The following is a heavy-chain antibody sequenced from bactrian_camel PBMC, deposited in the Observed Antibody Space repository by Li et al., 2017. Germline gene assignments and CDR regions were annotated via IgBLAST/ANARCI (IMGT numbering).Heavy chain of an antibody. CDR1: GYTFRSAT. CDR3: AAGCAGYYAGGHTVQDYNH. D-gene: IGHD7*01. J-gene: IGHJ4*01. V-gene: IGHV3S31*01. Sequence: VQLVESGGGSVQAGGSLRLSCAASGYTFRSATMSWVRQAPGKGLEWVSVSNSGGVSTFYADSVKGRFTISRDNTKNTLYLQLNSLEIEDTALYYCAAGCAGYYAGGHTVQDYNHWGQGTQVTVS. CDR2: SNSGGVST.